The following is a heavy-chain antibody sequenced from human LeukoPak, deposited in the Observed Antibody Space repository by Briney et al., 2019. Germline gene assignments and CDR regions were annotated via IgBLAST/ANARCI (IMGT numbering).Heavy chain of an antibody. J-gene: IGHJ4*02. CDR2: ISSSSSYI. CDR1: GFTFSSYS. Sequence: GGSLRLSCAASGFTFSSYSMNWVRQAPEKGLEWVSSISSSSSYIYYADSVKGRFTISRDNVKNSLYLQMNSLRAEDTAVYYCARWDTGPGDYWGQGTLVTVSS. V-gene: IGHV3-21*01. CDR3: ARWDTGPGDY. D-gene: IGHD5-18*01.